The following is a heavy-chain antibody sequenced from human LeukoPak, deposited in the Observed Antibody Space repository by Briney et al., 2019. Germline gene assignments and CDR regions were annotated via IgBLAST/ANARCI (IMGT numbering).Heavy chain of an antibody. Sequence: SETLSLTCAVYGGSFSGYYWSWIRQPAGKRLEWIGRIDTSGNTNYNPSLKSRVTMSVDTSKNQFSLKLNSVTAADTAVYYCARGLLWYVFDYWGQGTLVTVSS. V-gene: IGHV4-59*10. D-gene: IGHD2/OR15-2a*01. CDR1: GGSFSGYY. CDR3: ARGLLWYVFDY. J-gene: IGHJ4*02. CDR2: IDTSGNT.